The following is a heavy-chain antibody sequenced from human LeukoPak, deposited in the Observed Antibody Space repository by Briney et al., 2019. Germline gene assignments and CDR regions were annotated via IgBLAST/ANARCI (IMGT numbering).Heavy chain of an antibody. CDR2: VNHSGST. Sequence: SETLSLTCAVYGGSFSGYYWSWIRQPPGKGLEWIGEVNHSGSTNYNPSLKSRVTISVDTSKNQFSLKLSSVTAADTAVYYCARGEYSYGIDAFDIWGQGTMVTVSS. CDR3: ARGEYSYGIDAFDI. CDR1: GGSFSGYY. V-gene: IGHV4-34*01. D-gene: IGHD5-18*01. J-gene: IGHJ3*02.